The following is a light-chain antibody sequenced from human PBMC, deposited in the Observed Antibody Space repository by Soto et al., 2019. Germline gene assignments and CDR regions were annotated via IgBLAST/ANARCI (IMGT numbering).Light chain of an antibody. CDR1: ERINNY. Sequence: DIQMTQSPSSLSASVGDRVTITCRASERINNYLNWYQQKPGEAPKLLIYDASALPRGVPSRFSGSGSGTKFTLTIASLQPDDFATYYCQQYETFSGTFGPGTKVDIK. CDR3: QQYETFSGT. CDR2: DAS. V-gene: IGKV1-5*01. J-gene: IGKJ1*01.